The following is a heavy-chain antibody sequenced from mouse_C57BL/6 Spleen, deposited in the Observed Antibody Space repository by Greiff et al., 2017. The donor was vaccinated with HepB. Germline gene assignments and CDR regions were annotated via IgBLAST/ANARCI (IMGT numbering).Heavy chain of an antibody. CDR3: VMRGLLYFDV. CDR2: IDPSDSYT. CDR1: GYTFTSYW. V-gene: IGHV1-59*01. D-gene: IGHD2-3*01. Sequence: QVQLQQSGAELVRPGTSVKLSCKASGYTFTSYWMHWVKQRPGQGLEWIGVIDPSDSYTNYNQKFKGKATLTVDTSSSTAYMQLSSLTSEDSAVYYCVMRGLLYFDVWGTGTTVTVSS. J-gene: IGHJ1*03.